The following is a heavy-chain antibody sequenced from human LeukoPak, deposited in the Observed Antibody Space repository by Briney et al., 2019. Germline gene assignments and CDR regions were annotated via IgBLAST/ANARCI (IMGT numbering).Heavy chain of an antibody. CDR3: ARYDFWSGYDHYYYGMDV. CDR2: IWYDGSNK. Sequence: GGSLRLSCAASGFTFSSYVMHWVRQAPGKGLEWVAVIWYDGSNKYYADSVKGRFTISRDNSKNTLYLQMNSLRAEDTAVYYCARYDFWSGYDHYYYGMDVWGQGTTVTVSS. V-gene: IGHV3-33*01. D-gene: IGHD3-3*01. J-gene: IGHJ6*02. CDR1: GFTFSSYV.